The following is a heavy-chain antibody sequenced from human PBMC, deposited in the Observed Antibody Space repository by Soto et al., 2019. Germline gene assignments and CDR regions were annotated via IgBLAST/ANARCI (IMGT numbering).Heavy chain of an antibody. CDR2: ISYDGSNK. D-gene: IGHD6-13*01. Sequence: HPGGSLRLSCAASGFTFSSYGMHWVRQAPGKGLEWVAVISYDGSNKYYADSVKGRFTISRDNSKNTLYLQMNSLRAEDTAVYYCAKDRGSSSWAFDYWGQGTLVTVS. V-gene: IGHV3-30*18. CDR1: GFTFSSYG. J-gene: IGHJ4*02. CDR3: AKDRGSSSWAFDY.